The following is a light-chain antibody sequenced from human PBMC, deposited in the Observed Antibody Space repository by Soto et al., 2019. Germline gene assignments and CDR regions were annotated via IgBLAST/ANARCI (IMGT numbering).Light chain of an antibody. CDR3: SSYTGSSTYG. V-gene: IGLV2-14*01. J-gene: IGLJ1*01. CDR1: SSDVGGYNY. Sequence: QSVLTQPASVSGSPGQSITISCTGTSSDVGGYNYVSWYQQPPGKAPKLMIYDVSNRPSGISNRFSGSKSGNTASLTISGRQVEDEADYYCSSYTGSSTYGFGSGTKVTVL. CDR2: DVS.